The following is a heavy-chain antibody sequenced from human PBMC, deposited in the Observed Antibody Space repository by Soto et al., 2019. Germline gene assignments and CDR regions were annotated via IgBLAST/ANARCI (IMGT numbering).Heavy chain of an antibody. CDR2: TCYRSKWYN. CDR3: ARDVRRVRATTNYYNGMDV. Sequence: SQTLSLTCAISGDSVSSNSAAWNWIRQSPSRGLEWLGRTCYRSKWYNDYAVSVKSRITINPDTSKNQFSLQLNSVTPEDTAVYYCARDVRRVRATTNYYNGMDVWGQGTTVTVSS. CDR1: GDSVSSNSAA. D-gene: IGHD1-26*01. J-gene: IGHJ6*02. V-gene: IGHV6-1*01.